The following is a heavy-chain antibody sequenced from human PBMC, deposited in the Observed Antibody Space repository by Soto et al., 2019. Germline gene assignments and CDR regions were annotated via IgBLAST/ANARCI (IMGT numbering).Heavy chain of an antibody. D-gene: IGHD5-12*01. Sequence: GESLKISCKGSGYKFTSYWIGWVRQMPGKGLEWMGNIYPGDSDTRYSPSFQGQVIISADKSISTAYLQWSSLKASDTAIYYCARRGDDYSRHPFPIVYRGQATLVTLSS. CDR1: GYKFTSYW. J-gene: IGHJ4*02. V-gene: IGHV5-51*01. CDR2: IYPGDSDT. CDR3: ARRGDDYSRHPFPIVY.